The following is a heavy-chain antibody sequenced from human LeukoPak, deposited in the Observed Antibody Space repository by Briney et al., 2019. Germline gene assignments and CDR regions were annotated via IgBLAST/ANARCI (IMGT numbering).Heavy chain of an antibody. Sequence: GGSLRLSCAASGFTFSDYEMNWVRQAPGKGLEWVSYISNSGSTIHYADSMKGRVTISRDNAKNSLFLQMHSLRADDTAVYYCARGPSVGSGWSPDYWGQGTLVTVSS. CDR1: GFTFSDYE. J-gene: IGHJ4*02. CDR2: ISNSGSTI. D-gene: IGHD6-19*01. CDR3: ARGPSVGSGWSPDY. V-gene: IGHV3-48*03.